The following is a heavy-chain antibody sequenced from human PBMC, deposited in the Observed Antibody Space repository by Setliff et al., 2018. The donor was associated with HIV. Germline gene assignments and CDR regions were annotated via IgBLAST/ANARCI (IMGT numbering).Heavy chain of an antibody. CDR1: GYTFTSYA. V-gene: IGHV7-4-1*02. CDR3: ATARSLYARLDY. J-gene: IGHJ4*02. Sequence: GASVKVSCKASGYTFTSYAMNWVRQAPGQVLEWLGLINTITGKPTYAQGFTGRFVFSLDASDSTAYLQITDLKAEDTAVYYCATARSLYARLDYWGQGSLVTVSS. CDR2: INTITGKP. D-gene: IGHD3-10*01.